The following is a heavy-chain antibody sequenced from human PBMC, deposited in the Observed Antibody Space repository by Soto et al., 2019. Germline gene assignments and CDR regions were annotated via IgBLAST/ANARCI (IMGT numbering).Heavy chain of an antibody. CDR2: IIPIFGTA. CDR1: GGTFSSYA. CDR3: ARDRYSSSWYVYYYGRDV. D-gene: IGHD6-13*01. V-gene: IGHV1-69*06. Sequence: SVKVSCKASGGTFSSYAISWVRQAPGQGLEWMGGIIPIFGTANYAQKFQGRVTITADKSTSTAYMELSSLRSEDTAVYYCARDRYSSSWYVYYYGRDVWGQGNPGHRL. J-gene: IGHJ6*02.